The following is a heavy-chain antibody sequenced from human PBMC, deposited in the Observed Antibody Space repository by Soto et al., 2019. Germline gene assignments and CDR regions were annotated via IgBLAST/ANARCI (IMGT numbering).Heavy chain of an antibody. CDR1: GGSISSNNW. D-gene: IGHD1-20*01. J-gene: IGHJ4*02. CDR2: ISQSGTA. V-gene: IGHV4-4*02. Sequence: QVQLQESGPGLVKPSGTLSLSCAVPGGSISSNNWWNWVRQPPGKGLEWIGEISQSGTANYNPSLKSRVTISVDKSKKFFSLKLDSVTAADTAVYYCAREVSGIQAFDYWGQGTLVTVSS. CDR3: AREVSGIQAFDY.